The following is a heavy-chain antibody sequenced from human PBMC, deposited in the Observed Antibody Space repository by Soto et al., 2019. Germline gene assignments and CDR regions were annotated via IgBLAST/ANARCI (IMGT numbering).Heavy chain of an antibody. V-gene: IGHV3-23*01. J-gene: IGHJ4*02. Sequence: EVQLLESGGGVAQPGGSLRVSCAASGFPFSDYAMSWVRQAPGKGLEWVSIITATDGSTYYADSVKGRFTISRDDAKNTLHLQMNSLSAEDTATYYCARDIRVGLAGPRVWGQGTLVLVSS. CDR3: ARDIRVGLAGPRV. CDR2: ITATDGST. CDR1: GFPFSDYA. D-gene: IGHD1-26*01.